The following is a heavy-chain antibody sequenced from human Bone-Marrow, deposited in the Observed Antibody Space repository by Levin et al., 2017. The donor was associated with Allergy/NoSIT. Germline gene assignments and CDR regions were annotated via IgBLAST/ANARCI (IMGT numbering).Heavy chain of an antibody. Sequence: GESLKISCNASGYSFSNYWIGWVRQMPGKGLEWMGIIYPADSDTRYSPTFQGQVTISADNSVTTAYLQWSSLKASDTAMYYCARHSRGTIDYWGQGTLVTVS. CDR3: ARHSRGTIDY. J-gene: IGHJ4*02. CDR2: IYPADSDT. CDR1: GYSFSNYW. D-gene: IGHD5-12*01. V-gene: IGHV5-51*01.